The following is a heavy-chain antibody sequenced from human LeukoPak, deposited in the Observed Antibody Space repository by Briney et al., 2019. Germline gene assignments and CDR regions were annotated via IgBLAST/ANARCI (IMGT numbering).Heavy chain of an antibody. CDR3: ARDPDLGAFDI. V-gene: IGHV4-59*01. J-gene: IGHJ3*02. CDR1: GGSISSYY. D-gene: IGHD2-21*02. Sequence: SETLSLTCTVSGGSISSYYWSWIRQPPGKGLEWIGYIYYSGSTNYNPSLKSRVTISVDTSKNRFSLKLSSVTAADTAVYYCARDPDLGAFDIWGQGTMVTVSS. CDR2: IYYSGST.